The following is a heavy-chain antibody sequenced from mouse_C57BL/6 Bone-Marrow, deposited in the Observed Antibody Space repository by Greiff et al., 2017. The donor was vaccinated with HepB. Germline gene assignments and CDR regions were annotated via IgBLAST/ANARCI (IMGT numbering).Heavy chain of an antibody. D-gene: IGHD1-1*01. CDR3: TTQDYYGSSFFDY. Sequence: VQLKQSGAELVRPGASVKLSCTASGFNIKDDYMHWVKQRPEQGLEWIGWIDPENGDTEYASKFQGKATITADTSSNTAYLQLSSLTSEDTAVYYCTTQDYYGSSFFDYWGQGTTLTVSS. V-gene: IGHV14-4*01. J-gene: IGHJ2*01. CDR2: IDPENGDT. CDR1: GFNIKDDY.